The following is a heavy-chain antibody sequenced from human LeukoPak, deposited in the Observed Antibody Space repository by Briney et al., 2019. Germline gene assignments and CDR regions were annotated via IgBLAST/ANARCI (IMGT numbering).Heavy chain of an antibody. CDR3: ARDRGVPGPGNALDI. CDR2: VKPNSGDS. Sequence: ASVKVSCKASGGTFSSYAISWVRQAPGQGLEWMGLVKPNSGDSDFIQKFRGRVTVTTDVSTTTIHMELNNLRSDDTAVFYCARDRGVPGPGNALDIWGQGTMVTVSS. D-gene: IGHD2-8*01. V-gene: IGHV1-2*06. CDR1: GGTFSSYA. J-gene: IGHJ3*02.